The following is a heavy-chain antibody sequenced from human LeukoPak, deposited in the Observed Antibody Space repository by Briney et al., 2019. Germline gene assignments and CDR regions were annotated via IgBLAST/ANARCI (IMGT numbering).Heavy chain of an antibody. J-gene: IGHJ4*02. CDR1: GYTFTSYD. D-gene: IGHD6-19*01. Sequence: ASVKVSCKASGYTFTSYDINWVRQATGQGHEWMGWMNPNSGNTGYAQKFQGRVTMTRNTSISTAYMELSSLRSEDTAVYYCAIPMYSSGWSGDYWGQGTLVTVSS. V-gene: IGHV1-8*01. CDR3: AIPMYSSGWSGDY. CDR2: MNPNSGNT.